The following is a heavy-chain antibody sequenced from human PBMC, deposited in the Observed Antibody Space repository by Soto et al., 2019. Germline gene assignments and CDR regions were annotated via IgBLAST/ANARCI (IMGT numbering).Heavy chain of an antibody. CDR1: GFTFSSYS. J-gene: IGHJ4*02. D-gene: IGHD2-15*01. CDR2: ISSSSSYI. V-gene: IGHV3-21*01. CDR3: ARERLGGGTIDY. Sequence: GGSLRLSCAASGFTFSSYSMNWVRQAPGKGLEWVSSISSSSSYIYYADSVKGRFTISRDNAKNSLYLQMNSLRAEDTAVYYCARERLGGGTIDYWGQGTLVTVSS.